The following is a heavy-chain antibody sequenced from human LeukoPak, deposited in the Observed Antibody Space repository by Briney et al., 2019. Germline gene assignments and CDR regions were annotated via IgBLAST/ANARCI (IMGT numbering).Heavy chain of an antibody. CDR2: IYHSGRT. CDR1: GYSISSGYY. Sequence: SETLSLTCTVSGYSISSGYYWGWIRQPPGKGLEWIGSIYHSGRTYYNPSLKSRVTISVDTSKNRCSLKLSFVTAADTAVYYCARGGGVGNRFDYWGQGTLVTLSS. V-gene: IGHV4-38-2*02. CDR3: ARGGGVGNRFDY. J-gene: IGHJ4*02. D-gene: IGHD2-8*02.